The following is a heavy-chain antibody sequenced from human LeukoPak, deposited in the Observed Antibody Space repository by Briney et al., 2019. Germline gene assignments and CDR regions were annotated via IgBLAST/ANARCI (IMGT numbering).Heavy chain of an antibody. CDR3: ARSKDGSGFAAY. J-gene: IGHJ4*02. Sequence: SETLSLTCAVYGGSFSGYYWTWIRQPPGKGLEWIGEINHSGNTNYNPSLKSRVAISVDTSKNQFSLMLSSVIAADTAMYYCARSKDGSGFAAYWGQGTQVTVSS. CDR1: GGSFSGYY. V-gene: IGHV4-34*01. CDR2: INHSGNT. D-gene: IGHD3-22*01.